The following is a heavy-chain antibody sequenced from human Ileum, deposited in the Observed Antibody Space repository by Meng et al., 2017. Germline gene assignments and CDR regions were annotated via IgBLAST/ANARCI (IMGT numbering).Heavy chain of an antibody. CDR1: GGSVRTSDYQ. D-gene: IGHD7-27*01. V-gene: IGHV4-61*08. CDR2: AGT. J-gene: IGHJ4*02. Sequence: HVQLQDLGPGLVVPSETLSLIFTVSGGSVRTSDYQWGWIRQPPGKGLEWIGYAGTNYNPSLKSRVTISVDTSKRQFSLKLTSVTAADTAVYYCARDHWGSLDYWGQGILVTVSS. CDR3: ARDHWGSLDY.